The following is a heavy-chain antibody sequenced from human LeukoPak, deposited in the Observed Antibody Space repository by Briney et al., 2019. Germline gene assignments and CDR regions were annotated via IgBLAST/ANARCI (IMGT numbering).Heavy chain of an antibody. D-gene: IGHD2-21*02. V-gene: IGHV4-31*02. CDR1: GFTVSSNY. CDR3: ARAYCGGDCYFPNWFDP. Sequence: LRLSCAASGFTVSSNYMSWIRQHPGKGLEWIGYIYYSGSTYYNPSLKSRVTISVDTSKNQFSLKLSSVTAADTAVYYCARAYCGGDCYFPNWFDPWGQGTLVTVSS. J-gene: IGHJ5*02. CDR2: IYYSGST.